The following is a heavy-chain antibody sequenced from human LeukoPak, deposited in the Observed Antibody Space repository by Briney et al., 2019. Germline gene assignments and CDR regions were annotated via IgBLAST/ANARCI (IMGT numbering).Heavy chain of an antibody. D-gene: IGHD3-3*01. CDR2: ISYDGSNK. CDR1: GFTFSSYA. Sequence: GGSLRLSCAASGFTFSSYAMHWVRQAPGKGLEWVAVISYDGSNKYYADSVKGRFTISRDNSKNTLYLQMNSLRAEDTAVYYCARANRAYYDFWSGPRRDEYFQHWGQGTLVTVSS. J-gene: IGHJ1*01. V-gene: IGHV3-30*14. CDR3: ARANRAYYDFWSGPRRDEYFQH.